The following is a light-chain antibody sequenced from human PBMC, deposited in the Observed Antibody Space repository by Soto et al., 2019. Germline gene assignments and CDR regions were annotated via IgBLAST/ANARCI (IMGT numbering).Light chain of an antibody. V-gene: IGKV2-28*01. J-gene: IGKJ1*01. Sequence: DIVMTQSPLSLPVTPGEPASISCRSSQSLLHRNGNNCLEWYLQKPRQSPQLLIYLGSNRASGVPDRFSGSGSGTDFTLKISRVEAEDVGVYYCMQSLQTPLTFGQGTKVEIK. CDR3: MQSLQTPLT. CDR2: LGS. CDR1: QSLLHRNGNNC.